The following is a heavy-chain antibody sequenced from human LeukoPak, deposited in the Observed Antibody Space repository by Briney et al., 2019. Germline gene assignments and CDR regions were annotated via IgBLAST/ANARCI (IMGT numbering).Heavy chain of an antibody. CDR1: GGSISSSDW. CDR2: IYHSGST. CDR3: ARSLSHSNDGFNI. Sequence: SETLSLTCAVSGGSISSSDWWSWVRQSPGKGLEWIGDIYHSGSTNYNPSLKSRVTMSVDKSKNQFSLKLSSVTAADTAVYYCARSLSHSNDGFNIWGQGTMVTVSS. V-gene: IGHV4-4*02. D-gene: IGHD2-15*01. J-gene: IGHJ3*02.